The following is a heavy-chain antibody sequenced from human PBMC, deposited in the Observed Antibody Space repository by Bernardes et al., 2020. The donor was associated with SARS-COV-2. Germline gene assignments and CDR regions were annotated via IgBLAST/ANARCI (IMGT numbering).Heavy chain of an antibody. Sequence: SETLSLTCAVYGGSLSGYYWNWIRQPPGKGLEWIGEINHSGSTNYNPSLRSRVTISVDTSKNQFSLKLTSVTAADTAVFYCARSPDYDILTGYYVEGFDPWGQGTLVTVSS. CDR2: INHSGST. J-gene: IGHJ5*02. D-gene: IGHD3-9*01. V-gene: IGHV4-34*01. CDR1: GGSLSGYY. CDR3: ARSPDYDILTGYYVEGFDP.